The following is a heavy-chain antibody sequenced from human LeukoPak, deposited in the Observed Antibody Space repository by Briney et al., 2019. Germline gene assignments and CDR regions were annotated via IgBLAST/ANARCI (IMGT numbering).Heavy chain of an antibody. CDR2: ISSGSSTI. CDR1: GFSFSSYE. CDR3: ARYGDYVVGYFDY. D-gene: IGHD4-17*01. V-gene: IGHV3-48*03. J-gene: IGHJ4*02. Sequence: GGSLRLSCAASGFSFSSYEMSWVRQAPGRGLEWISYISSGSSTIYYADSVRGRFTVSRDNAKNSLYLQMNSLRAEDTAVYYCARYGDYVVGYFDYWGQGALDTVSS.